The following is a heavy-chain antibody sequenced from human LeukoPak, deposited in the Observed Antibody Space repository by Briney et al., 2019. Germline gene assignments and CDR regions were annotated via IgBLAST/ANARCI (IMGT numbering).Heavy chain of an antibody. CDR2: INHSGST. CDR3: AREGGLGYYDSSGTNDY. Sequence: SETLSLTCAVYGGSFSGYYWSWIRQPPGKGLEWIGEINHSGSTNYNPSLKSRVTISVDTSKNQFSLKLSSVTAADTAVYYCAREGGLGYYDSSGTNDYWGQGTLVTVSS. CDR1: GGSFSGYY. D-gene: IGHD3-22*01. V-gene: IGHV4-34*01. J-gene: IGHJ4*02.